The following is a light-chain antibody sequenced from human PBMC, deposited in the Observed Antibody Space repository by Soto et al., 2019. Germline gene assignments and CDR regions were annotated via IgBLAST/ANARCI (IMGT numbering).Light chain of an antibody. J-gene: IGLJ2*01. Sequence: QSVLTQPPSASGTPGQRVTISCSGSSSNIASNTVNWYQQLPGTAPKLLIYNNNHRPSGVLDRFSGSKSGTSASLATSGLQSEDEADYYCAAWDDSLNGPLFGGGTKLTVL. V-gene: IGLV1-44*01. CDR1: SSNIASNT. CDR2: NNN. CDR3: AAWDDSLNGPL.